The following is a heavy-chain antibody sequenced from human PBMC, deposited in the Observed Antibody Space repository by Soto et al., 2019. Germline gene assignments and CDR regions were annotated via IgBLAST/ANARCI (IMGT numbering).Heavy chain of an antibody. Sequence: PGGSLRLSCAASGFTFSSCAMHWVRQAPGKGLEWVAVISYDGSNKYYADSVKGRFTISRDNSKNTLYLQMNSLRAEDTAVYYCASPGYSYGQGMGDYWGQGTLVTVSS. V-gene: IGHV3-30-3*01. CDR1: GFTFSSCA. CDR2: ISYDGSNK. D-gene: IGHD5-18*01. CDR3: ASPGYSYGQGMGDY. J-gene: IGHJ4*02.